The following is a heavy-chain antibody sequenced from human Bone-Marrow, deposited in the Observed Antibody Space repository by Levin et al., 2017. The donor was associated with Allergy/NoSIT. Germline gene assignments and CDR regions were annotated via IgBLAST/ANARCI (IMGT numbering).Heavy chain of an antibody. J-gene: IGHJ6*02. CDR1: GFTFGDYA. V-gene: IGHV3-49*04. CDR2: IRSRAYDETT. CDR3: TVMMTYGGGNYYYGMDV. D-gene: IGHD3-16*01. Sequence: GESLKISCTTSGFTFGDYAMSWVRQAPGEGLEWVGFIRSRAYDETTSYGASMEGRVSISRDASKSIAYLDMNSLKIEDTGIYYCTVMMTYGGGNYYYGMDVWGQGATVTVSS.